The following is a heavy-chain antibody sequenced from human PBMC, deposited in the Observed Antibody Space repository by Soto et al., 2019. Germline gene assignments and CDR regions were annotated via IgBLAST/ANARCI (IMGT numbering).Heavy chain of an antibody. V-gene: IGHV1-3*01. D-gene: IGHD5-12*01. J-gene: IGHJ4*02. CDR2: INAGNGNT. CDR1: GYTFTNYA. Sequence: VKVSCKASGYTFTNYATHLVRQAPGQRLEWMGWINAGNGNTKYSQKFQGRVTITRDTSASTAYMELSSLRSEDTAVYYCARVSGYYLPDYSGQGTLVTVSS. CDR3: ARVSGYYLPDY.